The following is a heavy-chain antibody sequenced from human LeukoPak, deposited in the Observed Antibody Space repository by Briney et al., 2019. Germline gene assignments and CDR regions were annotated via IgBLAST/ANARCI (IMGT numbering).Heavy chain of an antibody. Sequence: GGSLRLSCAASGFTFTTYAMSWVRQAPGKGLEWVSAISGSGGSTYYADSVKGRFTISRDNSKNTLYLQMNSLKTEDTAVYYCTTDPLTSGYDNYYYYGMDVWGQGTTVTVSS. J-gene: IGHJ6*02. D-gene: IGHD5-12*01. CDR1: GFTFTTYA. CDR2: ISGSGGST. V-gene: IGHV3-23*01. CDR3: TTDPLTSGYDNYYYYGMDV.